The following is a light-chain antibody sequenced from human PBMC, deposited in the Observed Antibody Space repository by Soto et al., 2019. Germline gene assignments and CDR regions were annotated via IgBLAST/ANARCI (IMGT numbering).Light chain of an antibody. CDR3: QQYGSSLIP. Sequence: GLTHSPGTVALSPGYMASLPXGASLSVITSFLAWSQRKPGXAPRVXXDGXASMATGIPDRLSGSGSGTDFTLTISRLEPEYFAAYYCQQYGSSLIPFAGGTKVDIK. V-gene: IGKV3-20*01. J-gene: IGKJ4*01. CDR1: LSVITSF. CDR2: GXA.